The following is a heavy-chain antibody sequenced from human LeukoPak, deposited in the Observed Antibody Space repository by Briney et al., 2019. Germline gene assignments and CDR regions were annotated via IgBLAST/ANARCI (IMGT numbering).Heavy chain of an antibody. CDR3: ARGLELLD. V-gene: IGHV4-61*01. Sequence: SETLSLTCTVSGGSVSSGNYYWSWIRQPPGKGLEWIGYIYYSGSTNYNPSLKSRVTMSVDTSKNQVSLKLSSMTAADTAVYYCARGLELLDWGQGTLVTVSS. CDR2: IYYSGST. D-gene: IGHD1-7*01. J-gene: IGHJ1*01. CDR1: GGSVSSGNYY.